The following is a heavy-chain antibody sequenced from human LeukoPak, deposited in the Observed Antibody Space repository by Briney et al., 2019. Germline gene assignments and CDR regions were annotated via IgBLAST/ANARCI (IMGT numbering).Heavy chain of an antibody. D-gene: IGHD3-22*01. CDR2: IYHSGST. J-gene: IGHJ4*02. CDR3: ARLSGYSSGHYYSDY. Sequence: SETLSLTCAVSGGSISSGGYSWSWIRQPPGKGLEWIGYIYHSGSTYYNPSLKSRVTISVDRSKNQFSLKLSSVTAADTAVYYCARLSGYSSGHYYSDYWGQGTLVTVSS. V-gene: IGHV4-30-2*01. CDR1: GGSISSGGYS.